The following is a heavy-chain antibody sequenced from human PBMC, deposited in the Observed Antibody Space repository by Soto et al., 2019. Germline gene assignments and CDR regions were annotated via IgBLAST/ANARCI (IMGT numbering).Heavy chain of an antibody. V-gene: IGHV3-11*01. Sequence: QVQLVESGGGLVKPGGSLRLSCAASGFTFSDYYMTWIRQAPGKGLDWVAYISSSGTGIYYADSVKGRFTISRDNAKNSLYLQMSSLRAEDTAVYYCARAYSDAFDIWGQGTMDTVSS. J-gene: IGHJ3*02. D-gene: IGHD2-15*01. CDR1: GFTFSDYY. CDR3: ARAYSDAFDI. CDR2: ISSSGTGI.